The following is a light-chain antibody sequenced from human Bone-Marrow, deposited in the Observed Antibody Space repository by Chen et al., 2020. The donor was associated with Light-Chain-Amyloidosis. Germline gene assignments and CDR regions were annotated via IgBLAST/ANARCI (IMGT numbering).Light chain of an antibody. CDR3: MQRIEFPFT. CDR1: QTLLDSDDGNTY. CDR2: MVS. J-gene: IGKJ4*01. Sequence: SLSVTPGEPASISCRSSQTLLDSDDGNTYLDWFLQKPGQSPQLLIYMVSHRASGVPDRFSGSGSGTDFTLKISRVEAEDVGVYYCMQRIEFPFTFGGGTKVEIK. V-gene: IGKV2-40*01.